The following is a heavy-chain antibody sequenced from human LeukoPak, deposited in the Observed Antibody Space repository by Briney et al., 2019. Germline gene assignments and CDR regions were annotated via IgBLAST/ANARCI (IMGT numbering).Heavy chain of an antibody. CDR3: ARGAGDDLDY. V-gene: IGHV4-4*07. CDR2: IYTTGST. D-gene: IGHD7-27*01. Sequence: SETLSLTCAVSGGSISSYYWSWIRQPAGKGLEWIGRIYTTGSTNYNPSLKSRITMSSDTSKNQLFLKLTSVTAADTAVYYCARGAGDDLDYWGQGTLVSVSS. CDR1: GGSISSYY. J-gene: IGHJ4*02.